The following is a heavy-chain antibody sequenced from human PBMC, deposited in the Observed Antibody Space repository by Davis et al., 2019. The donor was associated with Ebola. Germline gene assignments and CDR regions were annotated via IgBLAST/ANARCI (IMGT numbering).Heavy chain of an antibody. Sequence: SLKISCAASGFTFDDYAMHWVRQAPGKGLEWVSGISWNSGSIGYADSVKGRFTISRDNSKNTLYLQMNSLRAEDTAVYYCAKTTGYGSGSYDYWGQGTLVTVSS. J-gene: IGHJ4*02. D-gene: IGHD3-10*01. CDR3: AKTTGYGSGSYDY. CDR2: ISWNSGSI. CDR1: GFTFDDYA. V-gene: IGHV3-9*01.